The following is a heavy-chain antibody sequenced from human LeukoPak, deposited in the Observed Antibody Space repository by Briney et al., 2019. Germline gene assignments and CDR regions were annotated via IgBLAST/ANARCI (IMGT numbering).Heavy chain of an antibody. D-gene: IGHD1-26*01. CDR3: ARGRPGNYFDY. V-gene: IGHV3-74*01. CDR1: GFTFSSNW. CDR2: ISSDGSST. J-gene: IGHJ4*02. Sequence: GGSLRLSCAASGFTFSSNWMYSVRQAPGKGLVWVSYISSDGSSTNYADSVKGRFTISRDNAKNTLYVQMNSLRADDTAVYYCARGRPGNYFDYWGQGTLVTVSS.